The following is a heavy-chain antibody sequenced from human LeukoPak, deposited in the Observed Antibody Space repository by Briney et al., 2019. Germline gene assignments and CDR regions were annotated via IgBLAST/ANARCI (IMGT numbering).Heavy chain of an antibody. Sequence: GASVKVSCKASGYTFTSYDISWVRQAPGQGLEWMGGIIPIFGTANYGQKFQGRVTITADESTSTAYMELSSLRSEDTAVYYCASVVMVRGVSWFDPWGQGTLVTVSS. CDR3: ASVVMVRGVSWFDP. CDR1: GYTFTSYD. D-gene: IGHD3-10*01. CDR2: IIPIFGTA. J-gene: IGHJ5*02. V-gene: IGHV1-69*13.